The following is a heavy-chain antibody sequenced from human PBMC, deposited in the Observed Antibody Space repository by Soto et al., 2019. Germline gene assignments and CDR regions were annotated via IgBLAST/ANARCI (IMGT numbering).Heavy chain of an antibody. CDR2: IYYSGST. J-gene: IGHJ4*02. Sequence: SETLSLTCTVSGGSISSSSYYWGWIRQPPGKGLEWIGSIYYSGSTYYNPSLKSRVTISVDTSKNQFSLKLSSVTAADTAVYYCAGSTVTTFDYWGQGTLVTVSS. CDR3: AGSTVTTFDY. CDR1: GGSISSSSYY. V-gene: IGHV4-39*01. D-gene: IGHD4-17*01.